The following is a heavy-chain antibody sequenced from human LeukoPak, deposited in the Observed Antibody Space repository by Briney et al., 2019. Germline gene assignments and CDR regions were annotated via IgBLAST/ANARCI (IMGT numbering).Heavy chain of an antibody. CDR1: GFTVSSNY. J-gene: IGHJ4*02. Sequence: GGSLRLSCAASGFTVSSNYMSWVRQAPGKGLEWVSVIYSGGSTYYADSVKGRFTISRDNSKNTMYLQMNSLRAEDTAVYYCASFYHQWLVHGGYWGQGTLVTVSS. D-gene: IGHD6-19*01. V-gene: IGHV3-66*01. CDR3: ASFYHQWLVHGGY. CDR2: IYSGGST.